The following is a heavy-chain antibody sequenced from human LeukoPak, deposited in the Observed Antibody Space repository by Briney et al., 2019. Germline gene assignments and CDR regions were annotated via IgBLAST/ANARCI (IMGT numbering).Heavy chain of an antibody. CDR3: ARFRYCGCTSCFYDFDY. CDR1: GDSISGYY. D-gene: IGHD2-2*01. V-gene: IGHV4-59*01. J-gene: IGHJ4*02. Sequence: SETLSLTCSVSGDSISGYYWSWIRQPPGKGLEWIGCIYYSGYTNYNPSLKSRVTISVDTSKNQFSLKLSSVTAADTAVYYCARFRYCGCTSCFYDFDYWGQGTLVTVSS. CDR2: IYYSGYT.